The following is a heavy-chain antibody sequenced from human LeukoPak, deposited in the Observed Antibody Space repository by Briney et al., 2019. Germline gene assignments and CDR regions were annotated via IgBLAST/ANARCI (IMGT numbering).Heavy chain of an antibody. CDR3: ARSGPLSYSSSQN. V-gene: IGHV1-8*01. Sequence: ASVKVSCKASGYTFTSYDINWVRQAPGQGLEWMGWMNPNSGNTGYAQKFQGRVTMTRNTSISTAYMELSSLRSEDAAVYYCARSGPLSYSSSQNWGQGTLVTVSS. CDR1: GYTFTSYD. D-gene: IGHD6-6*01. CDR2: MNPNSGNT. J-gene: IGHJ4*02.